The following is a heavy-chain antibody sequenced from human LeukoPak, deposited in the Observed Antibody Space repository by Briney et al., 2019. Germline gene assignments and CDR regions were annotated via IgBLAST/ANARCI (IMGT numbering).Heavy chain of an antibody. CDR3: ARGELEPPVSFFDY. V-gene: IGHV3-23*01. CDR1: GFTFSSYA. Sequence: GGSLRLSCAASGFTFSSYAMSWVRQAPGKGLEWVSGISGSGVTDYADSVKGRFTISRDNSKNTLYLQMNSLRAEDTAVYYCARGELEPPVSFFDYWGQGTLVTVSS. D-gene: IGHD1-1*01. CDR2: ISGSGVT. J-gene: IGHJ4*02.